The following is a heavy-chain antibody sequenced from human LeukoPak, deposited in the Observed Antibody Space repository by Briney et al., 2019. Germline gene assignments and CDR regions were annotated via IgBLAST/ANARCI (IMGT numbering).Heavy chain of an antibody. CDR2: IYYSGST. J-gene: IGHJ4*02. CDR3: SSSVEMATISIDY. CDR1: GGSISGSSYY. V-gene: IGHV4-39*01. D-gene: IGHD5-24*01. Sequence: SETLSLTCTVSGGSISGSSYYWGWIRQPPGKGLEWIGSIYYSGSTYYNPSLKSRVTISVDTSKNQFSLKLSSVTAADTAVYYCSSSVEMATISIDYWGQGTLVTVSS.